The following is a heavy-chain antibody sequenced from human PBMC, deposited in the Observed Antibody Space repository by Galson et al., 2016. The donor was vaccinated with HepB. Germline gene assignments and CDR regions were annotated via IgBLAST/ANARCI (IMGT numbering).Heavy chain of an antibody. CDR1: GFTFDNYA. Sequence: SLRLSCAASGFTFDNYAMNWVRQAPGKGLEWVSAVLASGLSTYYAASVRGRFTISRDNSKNTLSLQMDSLRAEDTAVYYCAKGSSGYYYVSDHWGQGTLVTVSS. CDR3: AKGSSGYYYVSDH. J-gene: IGHJ4*02. CDR2: VLASGLST. D-gene: IGHD3-22*01. V-gene: IGHV3-23*01.